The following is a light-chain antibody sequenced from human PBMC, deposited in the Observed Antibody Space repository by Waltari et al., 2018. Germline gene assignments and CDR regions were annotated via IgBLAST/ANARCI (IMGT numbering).Light chain of an antibody. Sequence: QSVLTQPPSASGTPGQRVTISCSGSNSNIGSNTVSWYEQLPGMAPKLLIFRNDQRPSAVPDRFSGSKSGTSASLAISGLQSEDEADDYCAVWDDSLNGWVFGGGTRLTVL. CDR1: NSNIGSNT. V-gene: IGLV1-44*01. CDR3: AVWDDSLNGWV. CDR2: RND. J-gene: IGLJ3*02.